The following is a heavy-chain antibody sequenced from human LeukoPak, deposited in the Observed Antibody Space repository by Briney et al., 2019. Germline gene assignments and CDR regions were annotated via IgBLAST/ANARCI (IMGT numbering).Heavy chain of an antibody. D-gene: IGHD3-10*01. CDR1: GGTFSSYA. Sequence: GASVKVSCKASGGTFSSYAISWVRQAPGQGLEWMGGIIPTFGTANYAQKFQGRVMITADKSTSKAYMELSSLRSEDTAVYYCARGPGSGSYFFDYWGQGTLVTVSS. V-gene: IGHV1-69*06. J-gene: IGHJ4*02. CDR2: IIPTFGTA. CDR3: ARGPGSGSYFFDY.